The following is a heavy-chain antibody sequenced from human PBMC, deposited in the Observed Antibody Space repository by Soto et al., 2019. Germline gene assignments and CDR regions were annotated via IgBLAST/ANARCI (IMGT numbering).Heavy chain of an antibody. CDR2: IYYSGST. D-gene: IGHD2-21*01. J-gene: IGHJ5*02. V-gene: IGHV4-39*01. CDR1: GGSISSSSYY. Sequence: QLQLQESGPGLVKPSETLSLTCTVSGGSISSSSYYWGWIRQPPGKGLEWIGSIYYSGSTYYNPSLKSRVTISVDTSKNQFSLKLSSVTAADTAVYYCARLRIGEPFDPWGQGTLVTVSS. CDR3: ARLRIGEPFDP.